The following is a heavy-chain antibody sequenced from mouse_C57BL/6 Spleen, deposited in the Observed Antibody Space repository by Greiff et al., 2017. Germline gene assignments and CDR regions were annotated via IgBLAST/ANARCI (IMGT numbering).Heavy chain of an antibody. CDR2: IRNKANNHAT. Sequence: EVKLQESGGGLVQPGGSMKLSCAASGFTFSDAWMDWVRQSPEKGLEWVAEIRNKANNHATYYAESVKGRFTISRDDSKSSVYLQMNSLRAEDTGIYYCTRRGGYERPMDYWGQGTSVTVSS. D-gene: IGHD2-2*01. CDR1: GFTFSDAW. V-gene: IGHV6-6*01. CDR3: TRRGGYERPMDY. J-gene: IGHJ4*01.